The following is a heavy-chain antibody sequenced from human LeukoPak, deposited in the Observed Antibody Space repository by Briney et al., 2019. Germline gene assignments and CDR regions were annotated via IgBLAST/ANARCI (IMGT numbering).Heavy chain of an antibody. D-gene: IGHD6-25*01. CDR2: IYYSGST. V-gene: IGHV4-39*07. Sequence: PSETLSLTCTVSGGSISSSSYYWGWIRQPPGKGLEWIGSIYYSGSTYYNPSLKSRVTISVDTSKNQFSLKLSSVTAADTAVYYCARVIGIAAMPPDYWGQGTLVTVSS. CDR3: ARVIGIAAMPPDY. J-gene: IGHJ4*02. CDR1: GGSISSSSYY.